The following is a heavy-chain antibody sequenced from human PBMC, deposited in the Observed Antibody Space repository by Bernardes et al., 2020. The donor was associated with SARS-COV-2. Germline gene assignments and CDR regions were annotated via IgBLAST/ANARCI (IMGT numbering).Heavy chain of an antibody. J-gene: IGHJ4*02. V-gene: IGHV1-18*01. CDR1: GYTFTSYG. Sequence: ASVKVSCKASGYTFTSYGISWVRQAPGQGLEWMGWISAYNGNTNYAQKLQGRVTMTTDTSTSTAYMELRSLRSDDTAVYYCARDPSGRRYSSGWHLDWGQRTLVTVSS. CDR2: ISAYNGNT. CDR3: ARDPSGRRYSSGWHLD. D-gene: IGHD6-19*01.